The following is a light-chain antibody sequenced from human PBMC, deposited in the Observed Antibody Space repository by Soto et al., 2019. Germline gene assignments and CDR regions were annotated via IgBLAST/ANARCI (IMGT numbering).Light chain of an antibody. Sequence: QSALTQPRSVSGSPGRSVTISCTGTSSDVGYYNYVSWYQQHPGKAPKLMIYDVSKRPSGVPDRFSGSKSGNTASLTISGLQAEDEADYYCCSYAGSYIYVFGTGTKLTVL. V-gene: IGLV2-11*01. CDR2: DVS. CDR3: CSYAGSYIYV. J-gene: IGLJ1*01. CDR1: SSDVGYYNY.